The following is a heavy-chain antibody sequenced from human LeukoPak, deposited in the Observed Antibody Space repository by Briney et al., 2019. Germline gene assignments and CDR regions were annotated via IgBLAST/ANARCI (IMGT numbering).Heavy chain of an antibody. CDR3: AEAHSSSWYFAFDI. CDR1: GFTFSSYA. D-gene: IGHD6-13*01. Sequence: GGSLRLSCAASGFTFSSYAMSWVRQAPGKGLEWVSGVSGSGGITYYADSVKGRFTISRDNSKNTLSLQMSSLRAEDTAVYYCAEAHSSSWYFAFDIWGQGSMVTVSS. J-gene: IGHJ3*02. CDR2: VSGSGGIT. V-gene: IGHV3-23*01.